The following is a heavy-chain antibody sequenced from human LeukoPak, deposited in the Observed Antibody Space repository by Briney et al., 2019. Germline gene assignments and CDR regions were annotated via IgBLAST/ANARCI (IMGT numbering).Heavy chain of an antibody. V-gene: IGHV3-21*04. CDR3: AKDRSSGWYSGFDY. CDR1: GFTFSSYS. J-gene: IGHJ4*02. CDR2: ISSSSSYI. D-gene: IGHD6-19*01. Sequence: GGSLRLSCAASGFTFSSYSMNWVRQAPGKGLEWVSPISSSSSYIYYADSVKGRFTISRDNAKNSLYLQMNSLRAEDTAVYYCAKDRSSGWYSGFDYWGQGTLVTVSS.